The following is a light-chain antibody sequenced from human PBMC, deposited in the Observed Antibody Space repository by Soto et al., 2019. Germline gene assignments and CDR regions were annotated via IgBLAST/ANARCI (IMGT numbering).Light chain of an antibody. V-gene: IGLV2-14*01. J-gene: IGLJ2*01. CDR3: SSYTSSSTVV. CDR2: DVS. Sequence: QSALTQPASVSGSPGQSITISCTGTSIDVGGYNYVSWYQQHPGKAPKLMIYDVSNRPSGVSNNFSGSRSGNTASLTISGLQAEDEADYYCSSYTSSSTVVFGGGTKVTVL. CDR1: SIDVGGYNY.